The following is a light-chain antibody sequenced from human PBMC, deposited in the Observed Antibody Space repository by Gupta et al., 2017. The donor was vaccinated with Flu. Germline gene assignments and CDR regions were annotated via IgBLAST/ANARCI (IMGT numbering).Light chain of an antibody. CDR1: SSDVGGYNS. V-gene: IGLV2-11*01. Sequence: QSALTPPRSVSGSPGQSVTISCTGTSSDVGGYNSVSWYQQHAGKAPKVMIYDVSNRPSGVPDRFSGSKSGNTASLTISGLQAEDEADYYCCSYAGSYTFVFGSGTKVTVL. CDR3: CSYAGSYTFV. CDR2: DVS. J-gene: IGLJ1*01.